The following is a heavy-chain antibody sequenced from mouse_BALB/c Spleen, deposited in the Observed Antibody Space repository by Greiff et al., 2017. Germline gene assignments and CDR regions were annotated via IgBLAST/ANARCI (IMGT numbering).Heavy chain of an antibody. CDR1: GFTFSSYA. D-gene: IGHD4-1*01. CDR2: ISSGGST. Sequence: EVMLVESGGGLVKPGGSLKLSCAASGFTFSSYAMSWVRQTPEKRLEWVASISSGGSTYYPDSVKGRFTISRDNARNILYLQMSSLRSEDTAMYYCARDWDAWFAYWGQGTLVTVSA. V-gene: IGHV5-6-5*01. CDR3: ARDWDAWFAY. J-gene: IGHJ3*01.